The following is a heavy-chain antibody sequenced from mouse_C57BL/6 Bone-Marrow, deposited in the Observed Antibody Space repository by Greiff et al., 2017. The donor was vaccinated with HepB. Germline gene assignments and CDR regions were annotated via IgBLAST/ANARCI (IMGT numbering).Heavy chain of an antibody. CDR1: GYSFTDYN. J-gene: IGHJ2*01. CDR3: VLIPIITTVVAPYFDY. V-gene: IGHV1-39*01. CDR2: INPNYGTT. D-gene: IGHD1-1*01. Sequence: EVQLQQSGPELVKPGASVKISCKASGYSFTDYNMNWVKQSNGKSLEWIGVINPNYGTTSYNQKFKGKATLTVDQSSSTAYMQLNSLTSEDSAVYYCVLIPIITTVVAPYFDYWGQGTTLTVSS.